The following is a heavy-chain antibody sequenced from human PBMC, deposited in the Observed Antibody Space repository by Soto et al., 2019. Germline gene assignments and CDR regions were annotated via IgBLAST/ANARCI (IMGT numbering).Heavy chain of an antibody. CDR2: INHSGST. J-gene: IGHJ4*02. CDR1: GGSFSGYY. D-gene: IGHD3-3*02. CDR3: ARAGIHCWSGYAPFYFDY. V-gene: IGHV4-34*01. Sequence: PSETLSLTCAVYGGSFSGYYWSWIRQPPGKGLEWIGEINHSGSTNYNPSLKSRVTISVDTSKNQFSLKLSSVTAADTAVYYCARAGIHCWSGYAPFYFDYCGQGTLVTVSS.